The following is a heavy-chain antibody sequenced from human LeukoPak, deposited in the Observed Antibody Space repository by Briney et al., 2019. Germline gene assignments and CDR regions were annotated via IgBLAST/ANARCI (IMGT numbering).Heavy chain of an antibody. CDR1: GGSISSYY. D-gene: IGHD2-2*02. CDR2: IYYSGST. V-gene: IGHV4-59*01. J-gene: IGHJ3*02. CDR3: ARDRGVRYCSSTSCYTGAFDI. Sequence: SETLSLTCTVSGGSISSYYWSWIRQPPGKGLEWIGYIYYSGSTNYNPSLKSRVTISVDTSKNQFPLKLSSVTAADTAVYYCARDRGVRYCSSTSCYTGAFDIWGQGTMVTVSS.